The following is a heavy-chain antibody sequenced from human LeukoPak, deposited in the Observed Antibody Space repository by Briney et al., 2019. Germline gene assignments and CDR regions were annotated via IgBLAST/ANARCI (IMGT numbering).Heavy chain of an antibody. Sequence: PSETLPLTCTVSGGSISSYYWSWIRQPPGKGLEWIGYIYYSGSTNYNPSLKSRVMISVDTSKNQFSLKLSSVTAADTAVYYCARDRHSTGPFDYWGQGTLVTVSS. CDR2: IYYSGST. CDR3: ARDRHSTGPFDY. V-gene: IGHV4-59*01. D-gene: IGHD5-18*01. J-gene: IGHJ4*02. CDR1: GGSISSYY.